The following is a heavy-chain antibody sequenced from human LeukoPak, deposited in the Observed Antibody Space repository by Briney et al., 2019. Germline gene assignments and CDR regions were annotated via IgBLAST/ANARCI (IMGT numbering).Heavy chain of an antibody. Sequence: SQTLSLTCAVSGGSISSGGYSWSWIRQPPGKGLEWIGYIYHSGSTYYNPSLKSRVTISVDRSKNQFSLKLSSVTAADTAVYYCASQLSPGIGYFHYWGQGTLVTVSS. CDR1: GGSISSGGYS. D-gene: IGHD2/OR15-2a*01. J-gene: IGHJ4*02. V-gene: IGHV4-30-2*01. CDR3: ASQLSPGIGYFHY. CDR2: IYHSGST.